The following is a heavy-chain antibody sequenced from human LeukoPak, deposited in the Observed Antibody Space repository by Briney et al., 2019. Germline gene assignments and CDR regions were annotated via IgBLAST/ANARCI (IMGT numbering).Heavy chain of an antibody. CDR2: INPNSGGT. CDR3: ARSRITIFEVVSGAFDV. D-gene: IGHD3-3*01. J-gene: IGHJ3*01. CDR1: GYTFTGCY. V-gene: IGHV1-2*02. Sequence: ASVKVSCKASGYTFTGCYMHWVRQAPGQGLEWMGWINPNSGGTNYAQKFQGRVTMTRDTSISTAYMELSRLRSDDTAVYYCARSRITIFEVVSGAFDVWGQGTMVTVSS.